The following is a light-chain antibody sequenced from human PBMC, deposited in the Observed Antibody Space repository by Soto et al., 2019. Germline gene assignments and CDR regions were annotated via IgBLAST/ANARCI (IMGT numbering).Light chain of an antibody. Sequence: IQLTQSPSSLSASVGDRVTITCRASQDIAIYLAWYQQKPGEAPKLLIYAASTLYGWVPSRFSCSGSGTDFALTITSLQAEDFATYYCQQLRMYPSTFGGGTKVDIK. V-gene: IGKV1-9*01. CDR1: QDIAIY. CDR3: QQLRMYPST. CDR2: AAS. J-gene: IGKJ4*01.